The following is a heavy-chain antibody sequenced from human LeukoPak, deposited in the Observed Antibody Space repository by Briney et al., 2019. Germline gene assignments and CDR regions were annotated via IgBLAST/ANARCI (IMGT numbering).Heavy chain of an antibody. V-gene: IGHV1-18*01. D-gene: IGHD3-10*01. J-gene: IGHJ3*02. Sequence: ASVKVSCKASGYTFTSYGISWVRQAPGQGLEWVGWISAYNGNTNYAQKLQGRVTMTTDTSTSTASMELRSLRSEDTAVYYCARVGDMVRGVIIADAFDIWGQGTMVTVSS. CDR2: ISAYNGNT. CDR3: ARVGDMVRGVIIADAFDI. CDR1: GYTFTSYG.